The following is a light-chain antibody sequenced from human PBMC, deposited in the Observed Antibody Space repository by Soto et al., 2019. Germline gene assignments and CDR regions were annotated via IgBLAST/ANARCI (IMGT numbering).Light chain of an antibody. CDR1: QSLVYSDGNTY. J-gene: IGKJ1*01. V-gene: IGKV2-30*01. CDR3: MQGTQWPWT. CDR2: KVS. Sequence: DVVMTQSPLSLPVTLGQPASISCTSSQSLVYSDGNTYLNWFLQRPGQSPRRLIYKVSNRDSEVPDRFSGSGSGTDFTLEISRVEAEDVGIYYCMQGTQWPWTFGQGTKVEIK.